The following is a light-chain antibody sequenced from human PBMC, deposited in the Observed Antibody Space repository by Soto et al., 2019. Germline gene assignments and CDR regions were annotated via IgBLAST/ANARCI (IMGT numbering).Light chain of an antibody. CDR1: QSVSSSY. V-gene: IGKV3D-20*02. Sequence: ELVLTQSPGTLSLSPGERATLSCRASQSVSSSYLAWYQQKPGQAPRLLIYDASNRATGIPARFSGSGSGTEFTLTISSLEPEDFAVYYCQQRSNWPPFTFGPGTKVDIK. CDR2: DAS. J-gene: IGKJ3*01. CDR3: QQRSNWPPFT.